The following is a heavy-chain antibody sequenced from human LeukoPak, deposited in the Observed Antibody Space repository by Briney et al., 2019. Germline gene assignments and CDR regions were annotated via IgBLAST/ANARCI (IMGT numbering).Heavy chain of an antibody. CDR3: ATSPYSSGWYFYY. Sequence: GGSLRLSCAASGFTFSSYAMSWVRQAPGKGLEWVSAISGSGGSTYYADPVKGRFTISRDNSKNTLYLQMNSLRAEDTAVYYCATSPYSSGWYFYYWGQGTLVTVSS. V-gene: IGHV3-23*01. CDR2: ISGSGGST. CDR1: GFTFSSYA. J-gene: IGHJ4*02. D-gene: IGHD6-19*01.